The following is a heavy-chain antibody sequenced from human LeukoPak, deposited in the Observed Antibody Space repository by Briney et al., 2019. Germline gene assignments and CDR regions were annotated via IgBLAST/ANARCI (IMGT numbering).Heavy chain of an antibody. Sequence: GGSLRLSCAASGFTFSSYSMNWVRQAPGKGLEWVSSISSSSSYIYYADSVKGRFTISRDNSKNTLYLQMNSLRAEDTAVYYCARESIVGATYAFDIWGQGTMVTVSS. CDR2: ISSSSSYI. D-gene: IGHD1-26*01. CDR3: ARESIVGATYAFDI. V-gene: IGHV3-21*01. J-gene: IGHJ3*02. CDR1: GFTFSSYS.